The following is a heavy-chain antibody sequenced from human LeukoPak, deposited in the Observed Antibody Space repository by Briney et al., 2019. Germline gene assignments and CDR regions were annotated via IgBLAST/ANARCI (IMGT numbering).Heavy chain of an antibody. V-gene: IGHV3-23*01. J-gene: IGHJ4*02. CDR1: GFTFTSYA. CDR2: ISGSGGST. CDR3: AKRGYSSGWQFDY. D-gene: IGHD6-19*01. Sequence: GGPLRLSCAAPGFTFTSYATSWVRQAPGKGLEWVTLISGSGGSTYYADSVKGRFTISRDNSKNTLSLQMNSLRAEDTAVYYCAKRGYSSGWQFDYWGRGTLVTVSS.